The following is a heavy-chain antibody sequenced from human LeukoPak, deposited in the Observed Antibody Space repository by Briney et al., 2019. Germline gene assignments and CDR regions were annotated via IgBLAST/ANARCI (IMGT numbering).Heavy chain of an antibody. CDR3: ASGFFWNGYPSYFDP. CDR2: IYHTGST. Sequence: PSETLSLTCNVSGGSVSSGDYFWSWIRQHPGKGLEWIAYIYHTGSTSYNPSLKSRVTIALDTSKNQFTLKLTSVTAADTAVYYCASGFFWNGYPSYFDPGGQETLVTVSS. J-gene: IGHJ4*02. D-gene: IGHD3-3*01. V-gene: IGHV4-31*03. CDR1: GGSVSSGDYF.